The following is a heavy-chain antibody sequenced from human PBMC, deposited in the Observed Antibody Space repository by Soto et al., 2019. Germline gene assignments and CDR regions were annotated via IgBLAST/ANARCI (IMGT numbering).Heavy chain of an antibody. J-gene: IGHJ4*02. V-gene: IGHV3-23*01. CDR1: GFTFSTYA. D-gene: IGHD2-15*01. CDR3: ATRHLPYCSGRTCNPFDF. CDR2: ISVSGDST. Sequence: EVQLLESGGGLVQPGGSLRLSCAASGFTFSTYAMNWVRQAPGKGLEWVSTISVSGDSTYYADSVKGRFTISRDNSKNTLYLQMNSLRAEDTAMYYCATRHLPYCSGRTCNPFDFWGQGALVTVSS.